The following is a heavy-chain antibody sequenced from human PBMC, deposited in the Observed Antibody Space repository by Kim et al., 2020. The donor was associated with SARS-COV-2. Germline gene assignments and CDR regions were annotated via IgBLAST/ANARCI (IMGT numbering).Heavy chain of an antibody. J-gene: IGHJ4*02. V-gene: IGHV4-61*01. Sequence: SETLSLTCTVSGGSVSSGSYYWSWIRQPPGKGLEWIGYIYYSGSTNYNPSLKSRVTISVDTSKNQFSLKLSSVTAADTAVYYCARAPNMVQGDPYYFDYWGQGTLVTVSS. CDR2: IYYSGST. D-gene: IGHD3-10*01. CDR3: ARAPNMVQGDPYYFDY. CDR1: GGSVSSGSYY.